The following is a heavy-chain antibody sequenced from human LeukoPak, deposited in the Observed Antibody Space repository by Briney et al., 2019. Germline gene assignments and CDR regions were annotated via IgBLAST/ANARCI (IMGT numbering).Heavy chain of an antibody. CDR3: ARVRGYYSAYYFDY. D-gene: IGHD5-18*01. J-gene: IGHJ4*02. CDR1: GFTFSSYW. CDR2: INSDGSST. Sequence: GGSLRLSCAASGFTFSSYWMHWVRQAPGKGLVWVSRINSDGSSTSYADSVKGRFTISRDNAKNTLYLQMNSLTAEDTAVYYCARVRGYYSAYYFDYWGQGALVTVSS. V-gene: IGHV3-74*01.